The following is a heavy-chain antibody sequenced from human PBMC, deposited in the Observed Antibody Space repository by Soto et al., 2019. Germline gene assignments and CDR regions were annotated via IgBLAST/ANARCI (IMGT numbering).Heavy chain of an antibody. CDR3: VPRNIAARPPSFDY. J-gene: IGHJ4*02. V-gene: IGHV3-23*01. CDR2: ISGSGGGT. Sequence: EVQLLESGGGLVQPGGSLRLSCAASGFTFSSYAMSWVRQAPGKGLEWVSAISGSGGGTYYADSVKGRFTISRDNSKNTLYLQMNSLRAEDTAVYYCVPRNIAARPPSFDYWGQGTLVTVSS. CDR1: GFTFSSYA. D-gene: IGHD6-6*01.